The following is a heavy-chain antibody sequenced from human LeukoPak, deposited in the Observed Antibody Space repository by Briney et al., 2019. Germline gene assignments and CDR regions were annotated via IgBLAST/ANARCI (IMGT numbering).Heavy chain of an antibody. V-gene: IGHV1-69*06. CDR2: IIPIFGTA. Sequence: SVKVSCTASGGTFSSYAISWVRQAPGQGLEWMGGIIPIFGTANYAQKFQGRVTITADKSTSTAYMELSSLRSEDTAVYYCASPETYYDFWSGYSFDYWGQGTLVTVSS. J-gene: IGHJ4*02. CDR3: ASPETYYDFWSGYSFDY. CDR1: GGTFSSYA. D-gene: IGHD3-3*01.